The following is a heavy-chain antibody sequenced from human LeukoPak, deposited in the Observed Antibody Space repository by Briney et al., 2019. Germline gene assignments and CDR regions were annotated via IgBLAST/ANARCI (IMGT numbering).Heavy chain of an antibody. Sequence: GGSLRLSCAASGFTFSSYAMSWVRQAPGKGLEWVSAISGSGGSTYYADSVKGRFTISRDNSKNTLFLQMNSLRADDTAVFYCAKARYISGSSFNNWGPGTLVTVSS. CDR2: ISGSGGST. D-gene: IGHD6-19*01. CDR1: GFTFSSYA. V-gene: IGHV3-23*01. J-gene: IGHJ4*02. CDR3: AKARYISGSSFNN.